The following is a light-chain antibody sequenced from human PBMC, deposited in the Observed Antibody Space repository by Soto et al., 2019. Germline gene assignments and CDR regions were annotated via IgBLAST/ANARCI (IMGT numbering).Light chain of an antibody. CDR1: SSNIGSNY. Sequence: QSVLTQPPSASGTPGQRVTISCSGSSSNIGSNYVYWYQQLPGTAPKLLIYRNNQRPSGVPDRFSGSKSGTSASLAISGLRSEDEADYYCAAWDDSLSGYVCGTGTKGTVL. CDR2: RNN. J-gene: IGLJ1*01. CDR3: AAWDDSLSGYV. V-gene: IGLV1-47*01.